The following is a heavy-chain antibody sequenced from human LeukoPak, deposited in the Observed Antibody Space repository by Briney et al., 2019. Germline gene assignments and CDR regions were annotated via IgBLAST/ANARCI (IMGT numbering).Heavy chain of an antibody. Sequence: SETLSLTCTVSGGSISSYYWSWIRQPPGKGLEWIGYIYYSGSTNYNPSLKSRVTISVDTSKNQSSLKLSSVTAADTAVYYCARDRRAVAGDYYYYYGMDVWGQGTTVTVSS. CDR2: IYYSGST. J-gene: IGHJ6*02. D-gene: IGHD6-19*01. V-gene: IGHV4-59*01. CDR1: GGSISSYY. CDR3: ARDRRAVAGDYYYYYGMDV.